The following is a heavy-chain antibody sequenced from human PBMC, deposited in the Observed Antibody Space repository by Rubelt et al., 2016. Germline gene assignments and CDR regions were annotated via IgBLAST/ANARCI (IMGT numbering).Heavy chain of an antibody. CDR2: ISSSSSYI. J-gene: IGHJ2*01. V-gene: IGHV3-21*01. D-gene: IGHD1-26*01. CDR1: GFTFSSYS. Sequence: EVQLVESGGGLVKPGGSLRLSCAASGFTFSSYSMNWVRQAPGKGLEWVSSISSSSSYIYYADSVRGRFTISRDNSKNTLYLQMNSLRAEDTAVYYCATDRGGSDLDWYFDLWGRGTLVTASS. CDR3: ATDRGGSDLDWYFDL.